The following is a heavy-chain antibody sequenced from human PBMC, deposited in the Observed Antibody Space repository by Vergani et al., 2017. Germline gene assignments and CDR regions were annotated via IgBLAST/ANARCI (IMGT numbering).Heavy chain of an antibody. CDR1: GDSVSSNSAA. D-gene: IGHD6-13*01. CDR2: TYYRSKWYN. V-gene: IGHV6-1*01. J-gene: IGHJ5*02. Sequence: VQLVESGGGLVKPSQTLSLTCAISGDSVSSNSAAWNWIRQSPSRGLEWLGRTYYRSKWYNDYAVSVKSRITINPDTSKNQFSLQLNSVTHEDTAVYYGARDDSSSGHTEGWLEPWGQGTLVTVSS. CDR3: ARDDSSSGHTEGWLEP.